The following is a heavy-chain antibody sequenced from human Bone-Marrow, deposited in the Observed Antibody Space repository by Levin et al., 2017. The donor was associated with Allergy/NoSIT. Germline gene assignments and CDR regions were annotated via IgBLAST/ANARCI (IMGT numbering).Heavy chain of an antibody. V-gene: IGHV4-34*01. CDR3: ARAGGPINWFDP. J-gene: IGHJ5*02. Sequence: GSLRLSCAVYGASLSGYYWSWIRQPPRKGLEWIGEINHSGSTNYNPSLKSRVTISVDTSKNQFSLKLSSVTAADTAVYYCARAGGPINWFDPWGQGNLVTVSS. CDR2: INHSGST. CDR1: GASLSGYY.